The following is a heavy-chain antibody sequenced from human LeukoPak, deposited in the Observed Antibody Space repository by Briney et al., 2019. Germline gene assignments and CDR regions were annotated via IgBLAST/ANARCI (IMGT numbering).Heavy chain of an antibody. D-gene: IGHD3-10*01. CDR3: ARDIGTYYYGSGTWRAFDI. CDR1: GEPFNGYY. J-gene: IGHJ3*02. Sequence: ETLSLTCAVYGEPFNGYYWNWIRQSPGKGLEWVANIKRDGSVIHYVDSVKGRFTISRDNAKNSLYLQMNSLRAEDTAVYYCARDIGTYYYGSGTWRAFDIWGQGTMVTVSS. CDR2: IKRDGSVI. V-gene: IGHV3-7*03.